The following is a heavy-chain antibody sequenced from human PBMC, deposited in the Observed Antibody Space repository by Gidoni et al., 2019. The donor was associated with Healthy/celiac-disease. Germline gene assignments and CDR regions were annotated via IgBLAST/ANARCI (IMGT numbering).Heavy chain of an antibody. Sequence: EVQLVESGGGLVKPGGSLRLSCAAAGCTFSNAWMNGVRQAPGKGLEWGGGIKSQSDGGTTDYAAPVKCRFTISRDVSTTTLYLQMISLKTEDTAVYFCTTGYVFLDAFDIWGQWTIVTVSS. CDR3: TTGYVFLDAFDI. V-gene: IGHV3-15*07. CDR2: IKSQSDGGTT. J-gene: IGHJ3*02. D-gene: IGHD3-16*01. CDR1: GCTFSNAW.